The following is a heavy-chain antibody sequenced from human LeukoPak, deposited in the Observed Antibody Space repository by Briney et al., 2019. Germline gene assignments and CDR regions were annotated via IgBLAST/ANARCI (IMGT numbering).Heavy chain of an antibody. Sequence: SETLPLTCTVSGGSISSYYWSWIRQPPGKGLEWIGYIYYSGSTNYNPSLKSRVTISVDTSKNQFSLKLSSVTAADTAVYYCARHNIVVVPASNWFDPWGQGTLVTVSS. CDR3: ARHNIVVVPASNWFDP. J-gene: IGHJ5*02. CDR2: IYYSGST. D-gene: IGHD2-2*01. CDR1: GGSISSYY. V-gene: IGHV4-59*08.